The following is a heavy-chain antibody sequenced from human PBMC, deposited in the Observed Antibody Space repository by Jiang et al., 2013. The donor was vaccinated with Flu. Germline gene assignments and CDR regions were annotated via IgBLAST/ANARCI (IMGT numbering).Heavy chain of an antibody. Sequence: SGAEVKKPGASVKVSCKASGYTFTGYYMHWVRQAPGQGLEWMGWINPNSGGTNYAQKFQGWVTMARDTSISTAYMELSRLRSDDTAVYYCARAPNWDYGDNWFDPWGQGTLVTVSS. D-gene: IGHD4-17*01. J-gene: IGHJ5*02. CDR3: ARAPNWDYGDNWFDP. CDR1: GYTFTGYY. CDR2: INPNSGGT. V-gene: IGHV1-2*04.